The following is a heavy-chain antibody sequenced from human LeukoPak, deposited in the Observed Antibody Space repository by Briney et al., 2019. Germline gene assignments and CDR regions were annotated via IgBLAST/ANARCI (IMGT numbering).Heavy chain of an antibody. CDR1: GYTFTSNA. Sequence: ASVKVSCKASGYTFTSNALGWVRQAPGQGLEWMGWINTNTGNPTYAQGFTGRFVFSLDTSVSTAYLQISSLKAEDTAVYYCAREVRAFDYWGQGTLVTVSS. J-gene: IGHJ4*02. D-gene: IGHD4-11*01. V-gene: IGHV7-4-1*02. CDR2: INTNTGNP. CDR3: AREVRAFDY.